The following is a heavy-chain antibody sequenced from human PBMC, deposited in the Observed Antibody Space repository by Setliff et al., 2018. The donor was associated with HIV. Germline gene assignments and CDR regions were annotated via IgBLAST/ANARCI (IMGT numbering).Heavy chain of an antibody. V-gene: IGHV3-48*01. J-gene: IGHJ6*03. Sequence: GGSLRLSCETSGFTFGDFCMNWVRQAPGKGLEWISYISSKRTSIYYADPVKGRFTISRDNDRNTLYLQMTSLRAEDTAVYYCARAGVVEGYYYYYYMDVWGKGTTVTVSS. CDR2: ISSKRTSI. CDR3: ARAGVVEGYYYYYYMDV. CDR1: GFTFGDFC. D-gene: IGHD2-15*01.